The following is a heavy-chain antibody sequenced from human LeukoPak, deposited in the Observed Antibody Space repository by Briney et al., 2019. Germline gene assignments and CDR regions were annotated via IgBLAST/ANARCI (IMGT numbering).Heavy chain of an antibody. J-gene: IGHJ5*02. V-gene: IGHV4-59*01. CDR2: IYFGGTT. CDR3: ARHRSDTGGKKGVNWFDP. CDR1: GGSIKNYY. D-gene: IGHD4-23*01. Sequence: SETLSLTCSVSGGSIKNYYWSWIRQPPGKGLEWLGNIYFGGTTDYNSSLKSRLTISVDTFRNQLSLNLQSVTAADTATYYCARHRSDTGGKKGVNWFDPWGQGTLVTVSS.